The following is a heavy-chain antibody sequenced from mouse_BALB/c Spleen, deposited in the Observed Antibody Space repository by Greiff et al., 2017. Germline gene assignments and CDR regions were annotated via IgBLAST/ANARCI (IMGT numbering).Heavy chain of an antibody. D-gene: IGHD2-3*01. V-gene: IGHV7-3*02. J-gene: IGHJ2*01. CDR3: AREDDGYSYYFDY. CDR1: GFTFTDYY. CDR2: IRNKASGYTK. Sequence: EVMLMESGGGLVKPGGSLKLSCATSGFTFTDYYMSWVRQPPGKALEWLGFIRNKASGYTKEYSASVKGRFTISRANSKSILYLQMNTLRAEDTATYYCAREDDGYSYYFDYWGQGTTLTVS.